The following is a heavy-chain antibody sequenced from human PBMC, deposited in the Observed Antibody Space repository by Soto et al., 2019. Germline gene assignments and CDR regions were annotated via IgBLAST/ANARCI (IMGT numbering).Heavy chain of an antibody. CDR3: ARSPSLTYYYDSSGYLAAFDI. V-gene: IGHV5-10-1*01. CDR2: IDPSDSYT. J-gene: IGHJ3*02. D-gene: IGHD3-22*01. CDR1: GYSFTSYW. Sequence: GESLKISCKGSGYSFTSYWISWVRQVPGKGLEWMGRIDPSDSYTNYSPSFQGHVTISADKSISTAYLQWSSLKASDTAMYYCARSPSLTYYYDSSGYLAAFDIWGQGTMVTVSS.